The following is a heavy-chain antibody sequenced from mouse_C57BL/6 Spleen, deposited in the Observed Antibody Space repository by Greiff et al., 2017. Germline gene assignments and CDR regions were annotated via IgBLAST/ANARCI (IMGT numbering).Heavy chain of an antibody. CDR1: GFTFSDYG. D-gene: IGHD2-4*01. J-gene: IGHJ4*01. CDR2: IRSGSSTI. CDR3: ACPGDYEYYAMYN. V-gene: IGHV5-17*01. Sequence: EVQVVESGGGLVKPGGSLKLSCAASGFTFSDYGMHWVRQAPEKGLEWVAYIRSGSSTIYYADTVKGRFTISRDNANNTLFLQMTSLRSEDTAVYYWACPGDYEYYAMYNWGQGTSVTVSS.